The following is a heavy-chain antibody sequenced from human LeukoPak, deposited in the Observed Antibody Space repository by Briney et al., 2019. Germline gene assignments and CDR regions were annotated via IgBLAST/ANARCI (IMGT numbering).Heavy chain of an antibody. J-gene: IGHJ4*02. D-gene: IGHD6-19*01. Sequence: GGSLRLSCAASGFTFSSYAMHWVRQAPGKGLEWVAVISYDGSNKYYADSVKGRFTISRDNSKNTLYLQMNSLRAEDTAVYYCAGIIVAVAGTANDYWGQGTLVTVSS. V-gene: IGHV3-30*04. CDR1: GFTFSSYA. CDR3: AGIIVAVAGTANDY. CDR2: ISYDGSNK.